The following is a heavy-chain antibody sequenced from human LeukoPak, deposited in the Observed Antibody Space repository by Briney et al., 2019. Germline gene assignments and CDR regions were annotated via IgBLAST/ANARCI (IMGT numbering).Heavy chain of an antibody. D-gene: IGHD1-26*01. J-gene: IGHJ4*02. CDR1: GFTFSSYG. Sequence: GGSLRLSCAASGFTFSSYGMHWVRQAPGKGLEWVAFIRSDGSDEHYADSVKGRFTISRDNSKDTLYLQMNSLGAEDTAVYYCAKDLELAPFDYWSQGTLVTVSS. V-gene: IGHV3-30*02. CDR3: AKDLELAPFDY. CDR2: IRSDGSDE.